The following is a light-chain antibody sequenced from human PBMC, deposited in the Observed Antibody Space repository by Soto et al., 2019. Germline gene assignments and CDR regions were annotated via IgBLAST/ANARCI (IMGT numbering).Light chain of an antibody. J-gene: IGKJ1*01. CDR3: QQYDSSPWT. Sequence: EIVLTQSPGTLSLSPGERATLSCRASQSVSSSFLAWYQQKPGQAPRLLIYGASSSATGIPDRFSGSGSGTDFTLTISRLEPEDFAVYYGQQYDSSPWTFGQGTKVEIK. CDR1: QSVSSSF. CDR2: GAS. V-gene: IGKV3-20*01.